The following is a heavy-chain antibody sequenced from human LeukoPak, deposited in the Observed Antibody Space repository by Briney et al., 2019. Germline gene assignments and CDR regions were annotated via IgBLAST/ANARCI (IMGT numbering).Heavy chain of an antibody. Sequence: GSLRLSCAASGFTFSSYWMSWVRQAPGKGLEWVANIKQDGSEKYYVDSVKGRFTISRDNAKNSLYLQMNSLRAEDTAVYYCARGLKSYGDYPDYWGQGTLVTVSS. CDR3: ARGLKSYGDYPDY. V-gene: IGHV3-7*01. J-gene: IGHJ4*02. CDR1: GFTFSSYW. CDR2: IKQDGSEK. D-gene: IGHD4-17*01.